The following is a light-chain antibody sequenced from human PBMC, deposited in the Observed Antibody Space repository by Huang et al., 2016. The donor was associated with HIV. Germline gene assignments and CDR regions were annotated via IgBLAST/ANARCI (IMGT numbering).Light chain of an antibody. CDR3: QQYLTTPWT. J-gene: IGKJ1*01. V-gene: IGKV4-1*01. CDR2: WAS. Sequence: DIVMTQSPDSLAVSLGERATINCKSSQNVVFSSNRMPYVDWFQQKLGQPPKLLIHWASVRASGVPDRFSGGGSGTDFTLTISSLQAADVAIYYCQQYLTTPWTFGQGTRLEI. CDR1: QNVVFSSNRMPY.